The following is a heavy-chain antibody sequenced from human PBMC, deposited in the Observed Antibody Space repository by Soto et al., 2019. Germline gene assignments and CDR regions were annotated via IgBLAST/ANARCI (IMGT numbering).Heavy chain of an antibody. D-gene: IGHD4-17*01. CDR3: ARAPPYGDLYFDY. Sequence: SVKVSCKASGFTFTSSAVQWVRQARGQRLEWIGWIVVGSGNTNYAQKFQERVTITRDMSTSTAYMELSSLRSEDTAVYYCARAPPYGDLYFDYWGQGTLVTVSS. V-gene: IGHV1-58*01. J-gene: IGHJ4*02. CDR2: IVVGSGNT. CDR1: GFTFTSSA.